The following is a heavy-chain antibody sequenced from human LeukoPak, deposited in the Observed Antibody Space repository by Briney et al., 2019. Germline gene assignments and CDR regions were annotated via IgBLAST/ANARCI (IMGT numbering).Heavy chain of an antibody. J-gene: IGHJ4*02. CDR2: IYYSGST. CDR1: GASISSSSYY. D-gene: IGHD3-3*01. V-gene: IGHV4-39*01. CDR3: ARRPRGLEWFFDY. Sequence: SETLSLTCTVSGASISSSSYYWGWIRQPPGKGLEWIGNIYYSGSTYYNPSLRSRVTISVDTSKNQVSLNLSSVTAADTAVYYCARRPRGLEWFFDYWGRGTLVTVSS.